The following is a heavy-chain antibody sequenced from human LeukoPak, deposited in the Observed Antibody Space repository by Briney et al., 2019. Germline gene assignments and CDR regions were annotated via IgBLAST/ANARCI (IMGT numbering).Heavy chain of an antibody. CDR2: IYYSGST. CDR3: ARANSGYYYYYMDV. Sequence: SETLSLTCTVSGGSISSYYWSWIRQPPGEGLEWIGYIYYSGSTNYNPSLKSRVTISVDTSKNQSSLKLSSVTAADTAVYYCARANSGYYYYYMDVWGKGTTVTISS. J-gene: IGHJ6*03. CDR1: GGSISSYY. V-gene: IGHV4-59*01. D-gene: IGHD3-10*01.